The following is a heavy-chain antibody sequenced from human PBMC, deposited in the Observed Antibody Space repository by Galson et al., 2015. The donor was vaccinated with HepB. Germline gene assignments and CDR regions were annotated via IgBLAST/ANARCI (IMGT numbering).Heavy chain of an antibody. CDR3: ARVADADYGDHSHFDY. D-gene: IGHD4-17*01. CDR1: GFTFSDYY. CDR2: ISSSSTYT. J-gene: IGHJ4*02. Sequence: SLRLSCAASGFTFSDYYMSWIRQAPGKGLEWVSYISSSSTYTNYADSVKGRFTISRDNAKKSLYLQINSRRAEDTAVYYCARVADADYGDHSHFDYWGQGTLVTVSS. V-gene: IGHV3-11*06.